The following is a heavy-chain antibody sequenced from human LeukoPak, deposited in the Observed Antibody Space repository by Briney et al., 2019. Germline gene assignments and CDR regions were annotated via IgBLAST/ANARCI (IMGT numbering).Heavy chain of an antibody. V-gene: IGHV2-70*18. CDR1: GGSISSGDYY. J-gene: IGHJ6*02. Sequence: TLSLTCTVSGGSISSGDYYWSWIRQPPGKGLEWLALIDWDDDKYYSTSLKTRLTISKDTSKNQVVLTMTNMDPVDTATYYCARIPKDYYDSSSYYYGMDVWGQGTTVTVSS. CDR3: ARIPKDYYDSSSYYYGMDV. D-gene: IGHD3-22*01. CDR2: IDWDDDK.